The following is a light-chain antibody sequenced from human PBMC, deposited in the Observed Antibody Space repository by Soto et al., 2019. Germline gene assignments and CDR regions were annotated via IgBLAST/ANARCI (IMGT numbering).Light chain of an antibody. CDR3: QQYNVWPLT. J-gene: IGKJ4*01. CDR2: VAS. CDR1: QSVSSN. Sequence: EIVMTQSPATLSVSPGERATLSCRASQSVSSNLAWYQQKPGQTPKLLIYVASTRATGIPARFSGSESGPEFTLTISSLQSEDFAVYYCQQYNVWPLTFGGGTKVEFK. V-gene: IGKV3-15*01.